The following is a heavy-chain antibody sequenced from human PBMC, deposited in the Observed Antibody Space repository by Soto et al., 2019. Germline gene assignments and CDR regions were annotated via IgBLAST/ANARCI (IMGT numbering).Heavy chain of an antibody. CDR2: IGTAGDT. CDR3: ARGGGDYDFWSGPNWFDP. V-gene: IGHV3-13*01. J-gene: IGHJ5*02. CDR1: GFTFSSYD. Sequence: GGSLRLSCAASGFTFSSYDMHWVRQATGKGLEWVSAIGTAGDTYYPGSVKGRFTISRENAKNSLYLQMNSLRAEDTAVYYCARGGGDYDFWSGPNWFDPWGQGTLVTVSS. D-gene: IGHD3-3*01.